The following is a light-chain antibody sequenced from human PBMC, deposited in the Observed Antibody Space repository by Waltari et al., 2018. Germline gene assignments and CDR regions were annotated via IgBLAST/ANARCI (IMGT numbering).Light chain of an antibody. V-gene: IGKV3-20*01. CDR1: QSISKY. Sequence: EIMLTQSPATLYLPPGESATLSCRASQSISKYLAWYQQKPGQAPRLLIYETSRRATGIPDRFSGSGSGTDFSLTISRLEPEDFAVYYCQKYERLPATFGQGTKVEFK. CDR2: ETS. CDR3: QKYERLPAT. J-gene: IGKJ1*01.